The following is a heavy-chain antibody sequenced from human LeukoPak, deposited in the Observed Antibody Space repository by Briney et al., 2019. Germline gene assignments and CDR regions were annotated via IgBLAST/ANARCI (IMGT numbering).Heavy chain of an antibody. V-gene: IGHV3-23*01. CDR1: GFTFSSYA. CDR3: AKWRYSYGPGYFDY. D-gene: IGHD5-18*01. Sequence: LSGGSLRLSCAASGFTFSSYAMSWVRQPPGKGREWVSAISGSGGSTYCADSVKGRFTISRDNSKNTLYLQMNSLRAEDTALYYCAKWRYSYGPGYFDYWGQGTLVTVSS. CDR2: ISGSGGST. J-gene: IGHJ4*02.